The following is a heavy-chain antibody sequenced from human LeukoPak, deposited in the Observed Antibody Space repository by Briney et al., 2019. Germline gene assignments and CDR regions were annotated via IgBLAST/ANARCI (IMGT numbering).Heavy chain of an antibody. CDR2: IRYDGNNK. CDR1: GFTFSSYG. Sequence: PGGSLRLSCAASGFTFSSYGMHWVRQAPAKGLEWVAFIRYDGNNKYYADSVKGRFTISRDNSKNTLYLQMKSLRPEDTAVYYCAREVWGAATSHYYYYMDVWGKGTTVTISS. D-gene: IGHD2-15*01. V-gene: IGHV3-30*02. CDR3: AREVWGAATSHYYYYMDV. J-gene: IGHJ6*03.